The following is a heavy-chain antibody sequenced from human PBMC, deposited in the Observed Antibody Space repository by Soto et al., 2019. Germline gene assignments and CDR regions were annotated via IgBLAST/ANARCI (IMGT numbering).Heavy chain of an antibody. CDR2: IYYSGST. J-gene: IGHJ5*02. D-gene: IGHD2-15*01. CDR1: GGSISSSSYY. Sequence: SETLSLTCTVSGGSISSSSYYWGWIRQPPGKGLEWIGSIYYSGSTYYNPSLKSRVTISVDTSKNQFSLKLSSVTAADTAVYYCALNGYCSGGSCYSSHPFDPWGQGTLVTVSS. CDR3: ALNGYCSGGSCYSSHPFDP. V-gene: IGHV4-39*01.